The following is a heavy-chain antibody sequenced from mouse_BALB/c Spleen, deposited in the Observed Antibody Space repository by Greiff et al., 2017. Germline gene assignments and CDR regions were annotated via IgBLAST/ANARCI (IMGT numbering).Heavy chain of an antibody. CDR2: IWAGGST. Sequence: QVQLQQSGPGLVAPSQSLSITCTVSGFSLTSYGVHWVRQPPGKGLEWLGVIWAGGSTNYNSALMSRLSISKDNSKSQVFLKMNSLQTDDTAMYYCATDYYGSSYGFAYWGQGTLVTVSA. D-gene: IGHD1-1*01. J-gene: IGHJ3*01. CDR3: ATDYYGSSYGFAY. CDR1: GFSLTSYG. V-gene: IGHV2-9*02.